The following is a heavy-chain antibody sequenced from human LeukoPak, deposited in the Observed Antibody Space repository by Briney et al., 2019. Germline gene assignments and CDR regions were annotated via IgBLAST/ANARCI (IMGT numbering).Heavy chain of an antibody. CDR2: IYDSGST. CDR3: ARDCRIAAAGTRIYYYYGMDV. J-gene: IGHJ6*02. V-gene: IGHV4-59*01. D-gene: IGHD6-13*01. CDR1: GGSISSYY. Sequence: SDTLSLTCSVSGGSISSYYWSWIRQPPGKGLEWIGYIYDSGSTNYNPSLKSRVTISVDTSKNQFSLKLSSVTAADTAVYYCARDCRIAAAGTRIYYYYGMDVWGQGTTVTVSS.